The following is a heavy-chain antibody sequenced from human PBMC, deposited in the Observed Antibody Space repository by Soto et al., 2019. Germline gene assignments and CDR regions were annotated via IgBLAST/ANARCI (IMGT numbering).Heavy chain of an antibody. Sequence: EVQLVESGGGLVQPGGSLKLSCAASGFTFSDSAIQWVRQASGKGLEWVGRIRSKASGYATAYAASVKGRFTISRDDSKNTAYLQMNSLKTEDTAVYYCVRHLGDTYFDYWGQGTLVTVSS. V-gene: IGHV3-73*01. CDR2: IRSKASGYAT. D-gene: IGHD2-21*02. J-gene: IGHJ4*02. CDR1: GFTFSDSA. CDR3: VRHLGDTYFDY.